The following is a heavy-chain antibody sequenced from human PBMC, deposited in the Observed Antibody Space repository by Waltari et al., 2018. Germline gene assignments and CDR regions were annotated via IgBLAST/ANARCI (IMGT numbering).Heavy chain of an antibody. J-gene: IGHJ3*01. CDR3: ARDLFPNFWSGYGFDF. V-gene: IGHV1-2*02. Sequence: QVHLVQSGAEVRKPGASVRVSCKTSGYTFSDHYIYWVRQAPGQGLEWMGWINPKRGATNPAQKYQGRVTRTTDTSTNTVYMELRRLTSDDTAVYYCARDLFPNFWSGYGFDFWGQGTKVTVSS. CDR1: GYTFSDHY. D-gene: IGHD3-3*01. CDR2: INPKRGAT.